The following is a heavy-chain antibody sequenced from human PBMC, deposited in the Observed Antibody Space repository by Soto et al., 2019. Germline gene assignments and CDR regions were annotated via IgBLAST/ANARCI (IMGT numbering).Heavy chain of an antibody. V-gene: IGHV3-73*01. CDR1: GFTFSGSA. Sequence: VGSLRLSCAASGFTFSGSAMHWVRQASGKGLEWVGRIRSKANSYATAYAASVKGRFTISRDDSKNTAYLQMNSLKTEDTAVYYCRRIVATLEGGSDYGMDVWGQGTTVTVSS. J-gene: IGHJ6*02. CDR3: RRIVATLEGGSDYGMDV. CDR2: IRSKANSYAT. D-gene: IGHD5-12*01.